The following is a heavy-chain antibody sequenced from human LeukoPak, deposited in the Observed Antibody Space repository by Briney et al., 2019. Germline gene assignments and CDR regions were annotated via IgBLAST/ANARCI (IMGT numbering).Heavy chain of an antibody. J-gene: IGHJ4*02. V-gene: IGHV1-2*02. CDR1: GYTFTSHY. CDR3: ARSDDYGDPYFDY. CDR2: INPNSGGT. Sequence: ASVKVSCKASGYTFTSHYMHWVRQAPGQGLEWMGWINPNSGGTNYAQKFQGRVTMTRDTSISTAYMELSRLRSDDTAVYYCARSDDYGDPYFDYWGQGTLVTVSS. D-gene: IGHD4-17*01.